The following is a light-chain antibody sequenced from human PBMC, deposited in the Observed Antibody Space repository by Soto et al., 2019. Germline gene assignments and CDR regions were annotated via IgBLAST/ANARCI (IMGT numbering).Light chain of an antibody. Sequence: EIVLTQSPATLSVSPGGRATLSCRASQDVMYDLAWYQQKPGQAPRLLVYGASTRATDAPPRFRGSGSGTEFSLTISSLQSEDFATYYCQQYRSGPRTFGQGSRVEIK. V-gene: IGKV3-15*01. J-gene: IGKJ1*01. CDR2: GAS. CDR1: QDVMYD. CDR3: QQYRSGPRT.